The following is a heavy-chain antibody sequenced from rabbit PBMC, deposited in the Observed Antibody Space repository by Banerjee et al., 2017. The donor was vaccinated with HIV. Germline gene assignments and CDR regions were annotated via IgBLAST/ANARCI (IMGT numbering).Heavy chain of an antibody. CDR2: IYNGDGST. V-gene: IGHV1S40*01. D-gene: IGHD1-1*01. CDR3: ASADDTTLYFNL. Sequence: QSLEESGGDLVKPGASLTLTCTASGFSFSSSYYMCWVRQAPGKGLEWIACIYNGDGSTYYASWAKGRFTISKTSSTTVTLQMTSLTAADTATYFCASADDTTLYFNLWGPGTLVTVS. J-gene: IGHJ4*01. CDR1: GFSFSSSYY.